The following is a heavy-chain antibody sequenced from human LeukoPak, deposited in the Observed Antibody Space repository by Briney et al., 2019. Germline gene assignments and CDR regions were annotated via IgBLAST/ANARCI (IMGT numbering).Heavy chain of an antibody. D-gene: IGHD5-24*01. CDR1: GGSFSGYY. CDR2: INHSGST. Sequence: SETLSLTCAVYGGSFSGYYWSWIRQPPGKGLEWIGEINHSGSTNYNPSLKSRVTISVDTSKNQFSLKLSSVTAADTAVYYCARHEMATTREFDYWGQGTLVTVSS. CDR3: ARHEMATTREFDY. J-gene: IGHJ4*02. V-gene: IGHV4-34*01.